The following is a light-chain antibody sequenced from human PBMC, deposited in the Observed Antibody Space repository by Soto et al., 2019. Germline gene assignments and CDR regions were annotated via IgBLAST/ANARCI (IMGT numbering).Light chain of an antibody. Sequence: QSVLTQPPSASGTSGQRVTFSCSGSGANIGRHTVNWYQQVPGTAPKLLIYNNDQRPAGVSGRFSGSKSGTSASLAISGLQSEDDTDYYCMTWDDGLNGWVFGGGTKVTVL. V-gene: IGLV1-44*01. CDR2: NND. CDR3: MTWDDGLNGWV. J-gene: IGLJ3*02. CDR1: GANIGRHT.